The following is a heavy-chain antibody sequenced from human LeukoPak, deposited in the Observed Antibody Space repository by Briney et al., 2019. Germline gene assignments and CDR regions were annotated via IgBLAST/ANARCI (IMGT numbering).Heavy chain of an antibody. CDR1: GFTFSSYA. D-gene: IGHD4-17*01. CDR2: ISSSGSTI. J-gene: IGHJ6*03. CDR3: AKEGYTVTGSSYANYYYYYMDV. V-gene: IGHV3-23*01. Sequence: GGSLRLSCAASGFTFSSYAMHWVRQAPGKGLEWVSYISSSGSTIYYADSVKGRFTISRDNSKNTLYLQMNSLRAEDTAVYYCAKEGYTVTGSSYANYYYYYMDVWGKGTTVTVSS.